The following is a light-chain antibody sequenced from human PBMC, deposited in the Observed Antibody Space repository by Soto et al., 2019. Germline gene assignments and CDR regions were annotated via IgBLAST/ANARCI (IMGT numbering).Light chain of an antibody. J-gene: IGKJ1*01. CDR1: QSVSSSS. CDR2: GTS. V-gene: IGKV3-20*01. CDR3: QDYGSSGT. Sequence: ENVLTQSPGPLSLSPGERATLSCRASQSVSSSSLAWYQQKPGQAPRLLIYGTSSRATGIQDRFSGSGSGQDFTLTITRLEPEDSAVYYCQDYGSSGTFGKGTKMEIK.